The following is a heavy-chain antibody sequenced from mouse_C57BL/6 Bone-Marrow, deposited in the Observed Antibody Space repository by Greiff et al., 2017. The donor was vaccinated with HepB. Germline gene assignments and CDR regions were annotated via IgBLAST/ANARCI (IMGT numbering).Heavy chain of an antibody. CDR2: IDPENGDT. V-gene: IGHV14-4*01. D-gene: IGHD2-3*01. Sequence: EVQLKHSGAELVRPGASVKLSCTASGFNIKDDYMHWVKQRPEQGLEWIGWIDPENGDTEYASKFQGKATITADTSSNTAYLQLSSLTSEDTAVYYCTSIYDGYCYFAYWGQGTLVTVSA. CDR1: GFNIKDDY. CDR3: TSIYDGYCYFAY. J-gene: IGHJ3*01.